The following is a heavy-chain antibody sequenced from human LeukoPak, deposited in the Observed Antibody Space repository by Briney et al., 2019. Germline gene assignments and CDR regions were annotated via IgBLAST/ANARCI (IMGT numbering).Heavy chain of an antibody. Sequence: ASVKVSCKASGYTFTDYYIHWVRQAPGQGLEYMGWIRPNSGGTNYAQMFQGRVTMTSDTSINTAFMELRSLRSDDTAVFYCARDSTGGYPDYWGQGTLVTASA. J-gene: IGHJ4*02. D-gene: IGHD7-27*01. CDR3: ARDSTGGYPDY. CDR1: GYTFTDYY. CDR2: IRPNSGGT. V-gene: IGHV1-2*02.